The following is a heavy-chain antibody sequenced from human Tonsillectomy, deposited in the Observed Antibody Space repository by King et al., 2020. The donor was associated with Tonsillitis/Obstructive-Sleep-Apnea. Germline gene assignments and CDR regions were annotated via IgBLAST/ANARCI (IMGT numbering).Heavy chain of an antibody. CDR1: GYPFTTYG. D-gene: IGHD5-24*01. V-gene: IGHV1-18*01. Sequence: QLVQSGAEVKKPGASVKVSCKASGYPFTTYGVIWVRQAPGQGLEWMGWISAYNGKTNYAQNLQGRVTMTTDTSTSTAYMELRSLRSDDTAVYYWARGVSYKRASDYFKDGWGEGTTVTAS. CDR2: ISAYNGKT. CDR3: ARGVSYKRASDYFKDG. J-gene: IGHJ6*03.